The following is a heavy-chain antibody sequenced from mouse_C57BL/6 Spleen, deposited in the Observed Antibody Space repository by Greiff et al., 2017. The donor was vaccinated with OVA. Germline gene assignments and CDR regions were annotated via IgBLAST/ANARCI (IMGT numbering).Heavy chain of an antibody. D-gene: IGHD2-4*01. CDR3: ARGGYDYDVWFAY. CDR1: GYTFTSYW. V-gene: IGHV1-64*01. CDR2: IHPNSGST. J-gene: IGHJ3*01. Sequence: QVQLQQPGAELVKPGASVKLSCKASGYTFTSYWMHWVKQRPGQGLEWIGMIHPNSGSTNYNEKFKSKATLTVDKSSSTAYMQLSSLTSEDSAVYYCARGGYDYDVWFAYGGQGTLVTVSA.